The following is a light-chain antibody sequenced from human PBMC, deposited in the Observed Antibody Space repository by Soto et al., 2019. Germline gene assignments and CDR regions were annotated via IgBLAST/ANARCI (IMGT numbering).Light chain of an antibody. CDR1: QTISSW. CDR2: NAT. CDR3: QHYNSYSAA. J-gene: IGKJ1*01. Sequence: DIQMTYSPSTLSRSLGNRVTITFRPSQTISSWLAWYQQKPGKAPKLLIYNATTLKSGDPSRFSGSGSGTEFTLTISSLQPDNFATYYCQHYNSYSAAVGQETKV. V-gene: IGKV1-5*03.